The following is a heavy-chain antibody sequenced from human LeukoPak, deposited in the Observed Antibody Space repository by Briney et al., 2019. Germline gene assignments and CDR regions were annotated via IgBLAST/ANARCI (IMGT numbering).Heavy chain of an antibody. CDR1: GFTVSNYG. D-gene: IGHD6-19*01. J-gene: IGHJ3*02. Sequence: GGSLRLSCAASGFTVSNYGMNWVRQAPGEGLEWVSYISSSGTTIYYADSVKGRFTISRDNAKNSLYLQMNSLRDEDTAVYYCARGDDSSGWRGAAFDIWGQGTMVTVSS. CDR2: ISSSGTTI. CDR3: ARGDDSSGWRGAAFDI. V-gene: IGHV3-48*02.